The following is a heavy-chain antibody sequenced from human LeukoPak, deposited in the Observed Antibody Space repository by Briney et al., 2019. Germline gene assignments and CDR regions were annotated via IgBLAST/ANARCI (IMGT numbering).Heavy chain of an antibody. CDR3: AITSSGWYYFDY. D-gene: IGHD6-19*01. Sequence: GGSLRLSCAASGFTFSSYGMHWVRQAPGKGLEWLAVIWYDGSNKYYADSVKGRFTISRDNTKNTLYLQMNSLRAEDTAVYYCAITSSGWYYFDYWGQGTLVTVSS. J-gene: IGHJ4*02. CDR1: GFTFSSYG. V-gene: IGHV3-33*01. CDR2: IWYDGSNK.